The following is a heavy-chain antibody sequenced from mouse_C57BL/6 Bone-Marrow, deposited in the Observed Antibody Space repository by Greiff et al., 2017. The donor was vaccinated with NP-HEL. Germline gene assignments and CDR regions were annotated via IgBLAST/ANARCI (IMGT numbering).Heavy chain of an antibody. V-gene: IGHV2-9-1*01. J-gene: IGHJ1*03. Sequence: VQLQQSGPGLVAPSQSLSITCTVSGFSLTSYAISWVRQPPGKGLEWLGVIWTGGGTNYNSALKSRLSISKDNSKSQVFLKMNSLQTDDTARYYCARKESYYGSSYWYFDVWGTGTTVTVSS. CDR1: GFSLTSYA. CDR3: ARKESYYGSSYWYFDV. CDR2: IWTGGGT. D-gene: IGHD1-1*01.